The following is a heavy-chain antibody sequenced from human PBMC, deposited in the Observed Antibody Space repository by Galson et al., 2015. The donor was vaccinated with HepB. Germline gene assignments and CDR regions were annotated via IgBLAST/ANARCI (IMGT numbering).Heavy chain of an antibody. CDR2: IYYSGST. D-gene: IGHD3-22*01. CDR1: GGSFSGYY. J-gene: IGHJ4*02. CDR3: ASSLYYYDSSESRYFDY. Sequence: SETLSLTCAVYGGSFSGYYWSWIRQPPGKGLEWIGSIYYSGSTYYNPSLKSRVTISVDTSKNQFSLKLSSVTAADTAVYYCASSLYYYDSSESRYFDYWGQGTLVTVSS. V-gene: IGHV4-34*01.